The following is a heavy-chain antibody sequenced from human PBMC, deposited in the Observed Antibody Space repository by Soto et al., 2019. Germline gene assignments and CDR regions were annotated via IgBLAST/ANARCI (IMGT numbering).Heavy chain of an antibody. Sequence: PGGSLRLSCAASGFSVRSSQMSWVRQAPGKGLEWVSIIFSDGTTHYGVSVKGRFTISRDSARNTVYPQMNGLRVDDTAVYYCARVGPYDSQSYMFRYDRFDPWGHGTQVTVSS. CDR2: IFSDGTT. CDR3: ARVGPYDSQSYMFRYDRFDP. V-gene: IGHV3-53*01. J-gene: IGHJ5*02. CDR1: GFSVRSSQ. D-gene: IGHD3-10*01.